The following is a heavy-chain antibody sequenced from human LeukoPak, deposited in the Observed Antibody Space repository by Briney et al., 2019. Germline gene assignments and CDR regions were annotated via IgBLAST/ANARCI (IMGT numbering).Heavy chain of an antibody. CDR1: GYSFTTYW. V-gene: IGHV5-51*01. CDR2: IYPGDSDA. J-gene: IGHJ3*02. D-gene: IGHD2-21*02. CDR3: ARQGCIVVVTTTHDAFDI. Sequence: RGESLKISCTGFGYSFTTYWIGWVRQMPGKGLEWMGIIYPGDSDARYSPSLQGQVTISVDKSISTAYLQWSSLKASDTAMYYCARQGCIVVVTTTHDAFDIWGQGTMVTVSS.